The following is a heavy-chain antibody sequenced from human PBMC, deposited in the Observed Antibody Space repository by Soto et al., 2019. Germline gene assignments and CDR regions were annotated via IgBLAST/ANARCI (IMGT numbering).Heavy chain of an antibody. CDR3: AKTGSSSWVYFDY. J-gene: IGHJ4*02. CDR1: GFTFSSYG. Sequence: VGSLRLSCAASGFTFSSYGMHWVRQAPGKGLEWVAVISYDGSNKYYADSVKGRFTISRDNSKNTLYLQMNSLRAEDTAVYYCAKTGSSSWVYFDYWGQGTLVTV. V-gene: IGHV3-30*18. CDR2: ISYDGSNK. D-gene: IGHD6-13*01.